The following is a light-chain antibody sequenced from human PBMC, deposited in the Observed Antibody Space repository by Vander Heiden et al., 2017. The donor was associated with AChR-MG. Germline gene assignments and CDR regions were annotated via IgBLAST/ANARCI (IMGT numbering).Light chain of an antibody. CDR3: SSFAGTNNFEVI. Sequence: QSALTQPPSASGSPGQSVTISCTGTRSDIGGSNYVSWYQQHPGKGPRLIIYEVSKRPSGVPDRFSDSRSGNTASLTVSGLQAEDETDYYCSSFAGTNNFEVIFGGGTKLTVL. J-gene: IGLJ2*01. CDR2: EVS. CDR1: RSDIGGSNY. V-gene: IGLV2-8*01.